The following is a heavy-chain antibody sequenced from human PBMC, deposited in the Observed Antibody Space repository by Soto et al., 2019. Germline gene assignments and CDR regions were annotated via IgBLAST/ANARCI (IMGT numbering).Heavy chain of an antibody. CDR2: INHSGST. V-gene: IGHV4-34*01. Sequence: PSETLSLTCAVYGGSFSGYYWSWIRQPPGKGLEWIGEINHSGSTNYNPSLKSRVTISVDTSKNQFSLKLSSVTAADTAVYYCASQLHYGDPYYYYYYMDVWGKGTTVTVSS. J-gene: IGHJ6*03. CDR1: GGSFSGYY. CDR3: ASQLHYGDPYYYYYYMDV. D-gene: IGHD4-17*01.